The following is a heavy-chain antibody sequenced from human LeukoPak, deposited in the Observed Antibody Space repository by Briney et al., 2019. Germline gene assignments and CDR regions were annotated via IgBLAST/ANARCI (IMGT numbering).Heavy chain of an antibody. CDR3: AKFYDILTGYFDH. J-gene: IGHJ4*02. CDR1: GFTFTTYA. D-gene: IGHD3-9*01. V-gene: IGHV3-23*01. CDR2: ISGGGGGT. Sequence: PGGSLRLYCAASGFTFTTYAMGWVRQSPGKGLESVSSISGGGGGTYYAEFVKGRFTISRDNSKNTLYLQMNSLRAEDTAVYYCAKFYDILTGYFDHWGQGTLVTVSS.